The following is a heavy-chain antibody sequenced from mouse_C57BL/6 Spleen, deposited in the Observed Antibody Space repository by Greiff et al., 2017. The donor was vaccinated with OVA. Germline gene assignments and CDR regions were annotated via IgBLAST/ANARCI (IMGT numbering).Heavy chain of an antibody. CDR3: ARVYDYAWFAD. CDR2: INPNNGGT. Sequence: VQLQQSGPELVKPGASVKISCKASGYTFTDYYMNWVKQSHGKSLEWIGDINPNNGGTSYNQKFKGKATLTVDKSSSTAYMELRSLTSEDSAVYYCARVYDYAWFADWGQGTLVTVSA. D-gene: IGHD2-4*01. V-gene: IGHV1-26*01. J-gene: IGHJ3*01. CDR1: GYTFTDYY.